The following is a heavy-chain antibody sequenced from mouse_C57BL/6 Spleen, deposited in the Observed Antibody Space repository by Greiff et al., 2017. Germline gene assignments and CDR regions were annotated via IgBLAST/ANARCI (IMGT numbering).Heavy chain of an antibody. CDR3: ARMIYYGSTSYYFDY. V-gene: IGHV14-3*01. Sequence: EVQLQQSVAELVRPGASVKLSCTASGFNIKNTYMHWVKQRPEQGLEWIGRIDPANGNTKYAPKFQGKATITADTSSNTAYLQLSSLTSEDTAIYYCARMIYYGSTSYYFDYWGQGTTLTVSS. J-gene: IGHJ2*01. D-gene: IGHD1-1*01. CDR1: GFNIKNTY. CDR2: IDPANGNT.